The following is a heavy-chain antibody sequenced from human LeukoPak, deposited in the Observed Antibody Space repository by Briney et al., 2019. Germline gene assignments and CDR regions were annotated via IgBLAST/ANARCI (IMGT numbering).Heavy chain of an antibody. V-gene: IGHV4-30-2*01. CDR1: GGSISSGGYY. Sequence: SQTLSLTCTVSGGSISSGGYYWSWIRQPPGKGLEWIGYIYHSGSTYYNPSLKSRVTISVDRSKNQFSLKLSSVTAADTAVYYCARDGYSYGYVYWGQGTLVTVSS. CDR3: ARDGYSYGYVY. D-gene: IGHD5-18*01. J-gene: IGHJ4*02. CDR2: IYHSGST.